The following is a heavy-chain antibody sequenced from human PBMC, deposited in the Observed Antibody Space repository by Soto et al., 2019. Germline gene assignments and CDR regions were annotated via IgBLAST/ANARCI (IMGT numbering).Heavy chain of an antibody. J-gene: IGHJ3*02. D-gene: IGHD4-17*01. CDR3: ARVQDYAYYGRFRAFDI. Sequence: QVQLVQSGAEAQKPGASVKVFCKASGYTFTSYGISWVRQAPGQGREWMGWSSAYEGNTNYAQKLQDRVNMTTDTSTSTAYRELRSLRSDDTAVYYCARVQDYAYYGRFRAFDIWGQGTMVTVSS. CDR2: SSAYEGNT. CDR1: GYTFTSYG. V-gene: IGHV1-18*01.